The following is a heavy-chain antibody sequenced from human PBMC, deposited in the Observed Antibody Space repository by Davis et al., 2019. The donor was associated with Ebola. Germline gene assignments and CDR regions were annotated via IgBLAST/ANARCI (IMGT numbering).Heavy chain of an antibody. Sequence: GESLKISCAASGFTFSGSAMHWVRQASGKGLEWVGRIRSKANSSATAYAASVKGRFTISRDDSKNTAYLQMNSLKTEDTAVYYCTRLAHSSGRDYWGQGTLVTVSS. CDR1: GFTFSGSA. CDR3: TRLAHSSGRDY. J-gene: IGHJ4*02. V-gene: IGHV3-73*01. CDR2: IRSKANSSAT. D-gene: IGHD6-19*01.